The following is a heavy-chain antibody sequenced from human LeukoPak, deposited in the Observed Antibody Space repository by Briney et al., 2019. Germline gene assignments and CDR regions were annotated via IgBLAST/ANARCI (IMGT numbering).Heavy chain of an antibody. Sequence: GGSLRLSCAASGFIFSTYTMDWVRQAPGKGLEWVSSISSSGGSTYYADSVKGRFTISRDNSKNTLYLQVNSLRAEDTAVYYCAKAAVYHDSCPDSWGQGTLVTVSS. V-gene: IGHV3-23*01. CDR2: ISSSGGST. D-gene: IGHD5/OR15-5a*01. J-gene: IGHJ4*02. CDR1: GFIFSTYT. CDR3: AKAAVYHDSCPDS.